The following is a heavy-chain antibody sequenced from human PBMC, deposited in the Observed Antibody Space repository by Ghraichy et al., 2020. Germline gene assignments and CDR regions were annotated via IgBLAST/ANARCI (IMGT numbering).Heavy chain of an antibody. CDR1: GFSLSTYG. J-gene: IGHJ6*04. CDR2: IRYDESNI. D-gene: IGHD3-3*01. CDR3: ARDLYDYWMDV. V-gene: IGHV3-30*02. Sequence: GGSLRLSCAASGFSLSTYGMCWVRQAPGKGLDWVAFIRYDESNIYYGDSVKGRFSISRDSSKNTVYLQMNSLRDEDTAVYYCARDLYDYWMDVWGKGTTGTVSS.